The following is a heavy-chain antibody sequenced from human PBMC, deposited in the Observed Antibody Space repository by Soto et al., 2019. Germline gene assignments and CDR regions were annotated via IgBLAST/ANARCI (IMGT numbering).Heavy chain of an antibody. D-gene: IGHD1-26*01. CDR2: FDPEDGET. CDR1: GYALTEVS. Sequence: GAPGKVSCKVSGYALTEVSMHWVRQAPGKGLEWMGGFDPEDGETIYAQKFQGRVTMTEATSTDTAYMELSSLRSEDTAVYYCATKRELRYFDYWGQGTLVTVSS. CDR3: ATKRELRYFDY. J-gene: IGHJ4*02. V-gene: IGHV1-24*01.